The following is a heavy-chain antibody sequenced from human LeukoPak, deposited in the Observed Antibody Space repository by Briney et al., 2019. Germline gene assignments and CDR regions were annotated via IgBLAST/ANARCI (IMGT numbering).Heavy chain of an antibody. CDR1: GYTFTSYG. V-gene: IGHV1-18*01. J-gene: IGHJ4*02. CDR3: ARDFSNTSGFKVVVDY. Sequence: ASVKVSCKASGYTFTSYGISWVRQAPGQGLEWMGWISAYNGNTNYAQKLQGRVTMTTDTSTSTAYMELRSLTSDDTAVYYCARDFSNTSGFKVVVDYWGQGSLVIVSS. CDR2: ISAYNGNT. D-gene: IGHD3-22*01.